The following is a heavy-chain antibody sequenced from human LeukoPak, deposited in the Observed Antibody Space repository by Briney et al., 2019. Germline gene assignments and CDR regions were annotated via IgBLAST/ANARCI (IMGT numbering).Heavy chain of an antibody. CDR3: ARTEFYGSGSYPHDAFDI. CDR1: GFTFSSYG. J-gene: IGHJ3*02. Sequence: GRSLRLSCAASGFTFSSYGMHWVRQAPGKGLEWVAVISYDGSNKYYADSVKGRFTISRDNSKNTLYLQMDSLRAEDTAVYYCARTEFYGSGSYPHDAFDIWGQGTMVTVSS. CDR2: ISYDGSNK. D-gene: IGHD3-10*01. V-gene: IGHV3-30*03.